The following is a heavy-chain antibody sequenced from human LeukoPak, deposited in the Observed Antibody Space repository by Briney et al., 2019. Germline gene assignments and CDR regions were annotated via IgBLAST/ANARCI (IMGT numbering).Heavy chain of an antibody. CDR3: ARSTGATEYYYYYYGMDV. D-gene: IGHD1-26*01. Sequence: ASVKVSCKASGYTFTGYYMHWLRQAPGQGLEWMGWINPNSGGTNYAQKFQGRVTMTRDTSISTAYMELSRLRSDDTAVYYCARSTGATEYYYYYYGMDVWGQGTTVTVSS. CDR1: GYTFTGYY. V-gene: IGHV1-2*02. J-gene: IGHJ6*02. CDR2: INPNSGGT.